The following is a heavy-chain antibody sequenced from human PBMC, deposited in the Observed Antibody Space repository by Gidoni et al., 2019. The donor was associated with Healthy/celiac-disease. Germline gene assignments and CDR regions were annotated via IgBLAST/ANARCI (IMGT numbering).Heavy chain of an antibody. D-gene: IGHD6-13*01. CDR3: ARDLLYSSSWYQYYYYYGMDV. V-gene: IGHV3-33*01. CDR1: GFTFSSYG. Sequence: QVQLVESGGGVVQPGRSLRLSCAASGFTFSSYGMHWVRQAPGKGLEWVAVIWYDGSNKYYADSVKGRFTISRDNSKNTLYLQMNSLRAEDTAVYYCARDLLYSSSWYQYYYYYGMDVWGQGTTVTVSS. CDR2: IWYDGSNK. J-gene: IGHJ6*02.